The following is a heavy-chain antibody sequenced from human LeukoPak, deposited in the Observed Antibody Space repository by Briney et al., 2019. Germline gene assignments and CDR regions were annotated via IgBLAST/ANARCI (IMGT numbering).Heavy chain of an antibody. J-gene: IGHJ4*02. CDR1: GYTFTGYY. Sequence: GASVKVSCKASGYTFTGYYMHWVRQAPGQGLEWMGWTNPNSGGTNYAQKFQGRVTMTRDTSISTAYMELSRLRSDDTAVYYCAGSSEVSAAGRDWGQGTLVTVSS. D-gene: IGHD6-13*01. CDR3: AGSSEVSAAGRD. CDR2: TNPNSGGT. V-gene: IGHV1-2*02.